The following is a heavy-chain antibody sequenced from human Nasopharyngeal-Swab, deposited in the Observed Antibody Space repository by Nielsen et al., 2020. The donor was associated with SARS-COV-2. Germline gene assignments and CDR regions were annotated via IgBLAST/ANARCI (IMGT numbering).Heavy chain of an antibody. CDR2: ISSNGGST. CDR1: GFTFSSYA. Sequence: GGSLRLSCSASGFTFSSYAMHWVRQAPGKGLEYVSAISSNGGSTYYADSVKGRFTISRDNSKNTLYLQMSSLRAEDTAVYYCVTGDIVATGVYYSGMDVWGQGTTVTVSS. J-gene: IGHJ6*02. CDR3: VTGDIVATGVYYSGMDV. V-gene: IGHV3-64D*06. D-gene: IGHD5-12*01.